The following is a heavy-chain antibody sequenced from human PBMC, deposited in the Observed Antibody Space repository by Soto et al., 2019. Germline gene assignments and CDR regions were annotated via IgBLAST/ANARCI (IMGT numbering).Heavy chain of an antibody. D-gene: IGHD4-4*01. CDR2: ISGSGGST. Sequence: AGGSLRLSCAASGFTFSSYAMSWVRQAPGKGLEWVSAISGSGGSTYYADSVKGRFTISRDNSKNTLYLQMNSLRAEDTAVYYCAKDSPSNYVSQWFDPWGQGTLVTVSS. CDR3: AKDSPSNYVSQWFDP. J-gene: IGHJ5*02. CDR1: GFTFSSYA. V-gene: IGHV3-23*01.